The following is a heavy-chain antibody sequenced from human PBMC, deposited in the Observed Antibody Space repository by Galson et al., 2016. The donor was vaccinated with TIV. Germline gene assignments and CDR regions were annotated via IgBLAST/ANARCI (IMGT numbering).Heavy chain of an antibody. Sequence: QSGAEVKKTGESLKISCKGSGYTFTTYWIAWVRQMPGKGLEWMGIIYGGDSDTRYCPSFQGQVTMSADKFLSTAYLQWNSLQASDTAIYYCARHSYDYYDNTGPTGGFDYWGQGTLVTVSS. J-gene: IGHJ4*02. V-gene: IGHV5-51*01. CDR1: GYTFTTYW. CDR3: ARHSYDYYDNTGPTGGFDY. D-gene: IGHD3-22*01. CDR2: IYGGDSDT.